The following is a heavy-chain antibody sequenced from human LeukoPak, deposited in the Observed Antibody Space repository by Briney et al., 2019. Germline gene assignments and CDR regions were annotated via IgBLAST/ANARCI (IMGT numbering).Heavy chain of an antibody. CDR2: IYSGGST. Sequence: GGSLRLSCAASGFTVSSNYMSWVRQAPGKGLEWVSVIYSGGSTYYADSVKGRFTISRDNSKNTLYFQMNSLRAEDTAVYYCARDRLRYYGSGSLDYWGQGTLVTVSS. V-gene: IGHV3-66*01. J-gene: IGHJ4*02. D-gene: IGHD3-10*01. CDR3: ARDRLRYYGSGSLDY. CDR1: GFTVSSNY.